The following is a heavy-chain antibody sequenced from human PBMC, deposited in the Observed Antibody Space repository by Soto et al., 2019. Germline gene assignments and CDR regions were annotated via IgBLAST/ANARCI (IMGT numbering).Heavy chain of an antibody. CDR1: GFTFSNYA. Sequence: GGSLRLSCAASGFTFSNYAMNWVRQAPGKGLEWVSVISKSGGGTLYADSVKGRFTISRDNSRNTLYIQMNSLRVEDAAMYYCAKASGERYPESRAFDYWGQGTRVTVSS. CDR3: AKASGERYPESRAFDY. D-gene: IGHD1-1*01. CDR2: ISKSGGGT. J-gene: IGHJ4*02. V-gene: IGHV3-23*01.